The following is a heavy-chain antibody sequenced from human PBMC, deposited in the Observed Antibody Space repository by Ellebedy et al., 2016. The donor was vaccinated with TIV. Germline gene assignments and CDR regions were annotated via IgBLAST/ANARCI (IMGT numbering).Heavy chain of an antibody. CDR3: ASSGEGYSGSYSGMRC. J-gene: IGHJ4*02. CDR2: INPSGGST. D-gene: IGHD1-26*01. V-gene: IGHV1-46*01. CDR1: GYTFTSYY. Sequence: ASVKVSXKASGYTFTSYYMHWVRQAPGQGLEWMGIINPSGGSTSYAQKFQGRVTMTRDTSTSTVYMELSSLRSEDTAVYYCASSGEGYSGSYSGMRCWGQGTLVTVSS.